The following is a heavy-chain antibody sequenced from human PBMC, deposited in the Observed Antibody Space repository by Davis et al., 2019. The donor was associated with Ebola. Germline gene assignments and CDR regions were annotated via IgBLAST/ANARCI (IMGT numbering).Heavy chain of an antibody. J-gene: IGHJ5*02. Sequence: ESLKISCAASGFTVSSNYMSWVRQPPGKGLEWMGYIYYSGATKYNPSLESRVTISVDTSRKKFSLRLTSVTAADTAVYYCARGDHEYTSTSLWFDPWGQGTLVTVSS. CDR2: IYYSGAT. CDR3: ARGDHEYTSTSLWFDP. V-gene: IGHV4-59*02. D-gene: IGHD6-6*01. CDR1: GFTVSSNY.